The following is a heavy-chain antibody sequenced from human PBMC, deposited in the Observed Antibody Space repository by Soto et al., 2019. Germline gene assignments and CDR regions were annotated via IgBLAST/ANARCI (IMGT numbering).Heavy chain of an antibody. CDR2: ISGSGDSA. D-gene: IGHD6-19*01. CDR1: GFMYRNYA. Sequence: GGSLRLSCVASGFMYRNYAMSWDRQGPGKGLEWVAGISGSGDSAYYADSVKGRFTIARDNSKNTVNLQMNSVRADDTAVYYCAKDRRSLGSGPTAFDIWGQGTMVTVSS. V-gene: IGHV3-23*01. CDR3: AKDRRSLGSGPTAFDI. J-gene: IGHJ3*02.